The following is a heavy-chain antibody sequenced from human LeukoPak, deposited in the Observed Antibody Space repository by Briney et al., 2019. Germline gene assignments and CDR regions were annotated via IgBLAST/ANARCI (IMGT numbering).Heavy chain of an antibody. CDR1: GGSISSGTYY. CDR3: ARVRRVFKRNLGRSTEYYDNYYMDV. CDR2: IYTSGST. V-gene: IGHV4-61*02. J-gene: IGHJ6*03. Sequence: PSETLSLTCTVSGGSISSGTYYWSWIRQPAGKGLEWIGRIYTSGSTNYNPSLKGRVTISVDTSKNQFSLKLRSVTTADTAVYYCARVRRVFKRNLGRSTEYYDNYYMDVWGKGTTVTVSS. D-gene: IGHD1-14*01.